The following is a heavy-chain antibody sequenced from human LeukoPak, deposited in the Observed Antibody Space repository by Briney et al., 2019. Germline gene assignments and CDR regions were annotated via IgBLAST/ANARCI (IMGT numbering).Heavy chain of an antibody. D-gene: IGHD5-12*01. V-gene: IGHV1-18*01. Sequence: ASVKVSCKASSYTFTSYGISWVRQAPGQGLEWMGWISAYNGSTNYAQKLQGRVTTTTDTSTSTAYMELGRLPYDDTHVHYLARGGGYSGYPGYWGQGTLVTVSS. J-gene: IGHJ4*02. CDR1: SYTFTSYG. CDR3: ARGGGYSGYPGY. CDR2: ISAYNGST.